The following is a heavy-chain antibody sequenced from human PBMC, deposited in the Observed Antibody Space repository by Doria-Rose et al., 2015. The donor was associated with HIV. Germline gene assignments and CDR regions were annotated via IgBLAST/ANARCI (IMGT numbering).Heavy chain of an antibody. D-gene: IGHD3-10*01. V-gene: IGHV4-4*09. CDR3: ARFRPSRGIYYSLDV. CDR1: GGSISSYY. J-gene: IGHJ6*03. Sequence: ESGPGLVKPAETLSLTCTISGGSISSYYWNWIRQPPGKGLEWIGYIYSSGSTRYNSSLKSRVTISIDTSKNQFSLKLSSVTAADTAVYYCARFRPSRGIYYSLDVWGKGTTVTVSS. CDR2: IYSSGST.